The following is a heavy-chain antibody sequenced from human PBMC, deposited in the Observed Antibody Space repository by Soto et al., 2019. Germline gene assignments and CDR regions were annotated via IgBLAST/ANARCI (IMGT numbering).Heavy chain of an antibody. D-gene: IGHD3-10*01. Sequence: SETLSLTCTVSGGSISSGGYYWSWIRQHPGKSLEWIGYIYYSGSTYYNPSLKSRVTISVDTSKNQFSLKLSSVTXAXXXXXXCARELXXYYYGSGSYYEGGWFDPWGQGTLVTVSS. V-gene: IGHV4-31*03. CDR2: IYYSGST. J-gene: IGHJ5*02. CDR1: GGSISSGGYY. CDR3: ARELXXYYYGSGSYYEGGWFDP.